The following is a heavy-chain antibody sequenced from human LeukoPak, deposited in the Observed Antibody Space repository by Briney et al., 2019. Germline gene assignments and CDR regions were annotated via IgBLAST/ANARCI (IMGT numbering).Heavy chain of an antibody. J-gene: IGHJ5*02. CDR1: GFTFSSHW. D-gene: IGHD3-10*01. CDR3: AKDSGLLWFGESFDP. V-gene: IGHV3-7*03. CDR2: IKKDGSEK. Sequence: GGSLRLSCAASGFTFSSHWMSWVRQAPGKGLEWVANIKKDGSEKYYVDAVKGRFTISRDNAKNSLYLQMNSLRAEDTALYYCAKDSGLLWFGESFDPWGQGTLVTVSS.